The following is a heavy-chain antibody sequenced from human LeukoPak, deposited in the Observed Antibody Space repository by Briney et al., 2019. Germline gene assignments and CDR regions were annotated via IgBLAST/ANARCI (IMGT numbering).Heavy chain of an antibody. Sequence: SETLSLTCAVYGGSIRGSYWSWIRQPPGKGLEWLGTVHHTGRAFYNPSLRGRTTVSVDTSKNEFSLKLTSVTAADTAVYYCAREPDAWGQGILVIVSS. CDR2: VHHTGRA. J-gene: IGHJ5*02. V-gene: IGHV4-34*10. CDR1: GGSIRGSY. CDR3: AREPDA.